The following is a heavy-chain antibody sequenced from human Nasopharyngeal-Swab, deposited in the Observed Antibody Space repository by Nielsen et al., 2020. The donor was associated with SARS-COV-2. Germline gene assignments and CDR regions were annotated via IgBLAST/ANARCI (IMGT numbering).Heavy chain of an antibody. CDR3: ARAPSWGRDDI. Sequence: GESLKISCAASGFTFSSYGMHWVRQAPGKGLEWVAVIWYDGSNKYYADSVKGRFTISRDNSKNTLYLQMNSLRAEDTAVYYCARAPSWGRDDIWGQGTMVTVSS. J-gene: IGHJ3*02. CDR2: IWYDGSNK. CDR1: GFTFSSYG. V-gene: IGHV3-33*01. D-gene: IGHD7-27*01.